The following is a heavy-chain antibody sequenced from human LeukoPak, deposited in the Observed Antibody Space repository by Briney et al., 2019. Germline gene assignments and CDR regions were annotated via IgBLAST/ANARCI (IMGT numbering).Heavy chain of an antibody. D-gene: IGHD4-17*01. CDR2: ISYDGSNK. Sequence: GGSLRLSCAASGFTFSSYAMHWVRQAPGKGLEWVAVISYDGSNKYYADSVKGRFTISRDNSKNTPYLQMNSLRAEDTAVYYCASYDYGDYVGNAFDIWGQGTMVTVSS. CDR3: ASYDYGDYVGNAFDI. V-gene: IGHV3-30-3*01. J-gene: IGHJ3*02. CDR1: GFTFSSYA.